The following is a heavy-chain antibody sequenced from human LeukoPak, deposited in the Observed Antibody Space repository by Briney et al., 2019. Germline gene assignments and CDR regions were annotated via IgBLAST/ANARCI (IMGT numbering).Heavy chain of an antibody. CDR3: ARENGWQPGEYGDYTGFYFDS. J-gene: IGHJ4*02. D-gene: IGHD4-17*01. CDR1: GFTFSTYS. CDR2: INQDGSKK. Sequence: PGGSLRLSCAASGFTFSTYSMNWVRQAPGKGLEWVANINQDGSKKYYVDSVKGRFTISRDNAKNSLYLQVNSLRAEDTAVYYCARENGWQPGEYGDYTGFYFDSWGQGTLVTVSS. V-gene: IGHV3-7*01.